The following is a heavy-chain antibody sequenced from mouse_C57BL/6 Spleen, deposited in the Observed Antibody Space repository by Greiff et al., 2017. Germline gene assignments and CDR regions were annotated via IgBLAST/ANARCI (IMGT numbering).Heavy chain of an antibody. J-gene: IGHJ2*01. CDR1: GYTFTDYN. CDR2: INPNNGGT. CDR3: ARSYYYGSMDFDY. V-gene: IGHV1-22*01. D-gene: IGHD1-1*01. Sequence: EVKLVESGPELVKPGASVKMSCKASGYTFTDYNMHWVKQSHGKSLEWIGYINPNNGGTSYNQKFKGKATLTVNRSSSTAYMELHSLTSEDSAVYNYARSYYYGSMDFDYWGQGTTLTVSS.